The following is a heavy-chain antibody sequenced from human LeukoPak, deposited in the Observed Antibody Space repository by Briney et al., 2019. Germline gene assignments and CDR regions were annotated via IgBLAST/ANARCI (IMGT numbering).Heavy chain of an antibody. V-gene: IGHV1-46*01. CDR2: INPSGGST. J-gene: IGHJ4*02. D-gene: IGHD2-2*01. Sequence: ASVKVSCKASGYTFTSYYMHWVRQAPGQGLEWMGIINPSGGSTSYAQKFQGRVTMTRDTSTSTVYMELRSLRSDDTAVYYCARDLNVVVPGGGYWGQGTLVTVSS. CDR3: ARDLNVVVPGGGY. CDR1: GYTFTSYY.